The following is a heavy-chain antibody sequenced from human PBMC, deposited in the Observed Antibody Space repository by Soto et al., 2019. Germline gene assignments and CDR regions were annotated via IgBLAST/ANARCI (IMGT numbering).Heavy chain of an antibody. V-gene: IGHV3-30*18. D-gene: IGHD3-10*01. Sequence: QVQLVESGGGVVQPGRSLRLSCAASGFTFSSYGMHWVRQAPGKGLEWVSVISYDGSNKYYADSVKGRFTISRDNSKNTLYLQMNSLRAEDTAVYYCAETGGPPYYGSGSYFDYWGQGTLVTVSS. CDR1: GFTFSSYG. J-gene: IGHJ4*02. CDR2: ISYDGSNK. CDR3: AETGGPPYYGSGSYFDY.